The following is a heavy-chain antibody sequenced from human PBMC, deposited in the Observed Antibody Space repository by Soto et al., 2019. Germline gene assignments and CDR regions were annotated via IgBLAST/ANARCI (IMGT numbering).Heavy chain of an antibody. CDR3: ARSALYRSYYMDV. J-gene: IGHJ6*03. V-gene: IGHV1-46*03. D-gene: IGHD1-26*01. CDR2: INPSCGST. CDR1: GYTFTSYY. Sequence: GASAKVSCTASGYTFTSYYMHWVRQAPGQGLERMGIINPSCGSTSYAQKFQGRVTMTRDTSTSTVYMELSSLRSEDTAVYYCARSALYRSYYMDVWGKGTTVTVSS.